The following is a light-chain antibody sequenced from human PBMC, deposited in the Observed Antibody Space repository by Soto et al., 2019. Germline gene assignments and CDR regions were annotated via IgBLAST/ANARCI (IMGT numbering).Light chain of an antibody. CDR3: SLIMGNGISV. J-gene: IGLJ1*01. V-gene: IGLV8-61*01. CDR2: STS. Sequence: QAVVTQESSFSVSPGGTVTLTCGLISGSVSTANNPNWYQQTPGQAPRTLIYSTSTRSSGVPDRFSGSILGNKAALTITGAHADDESYYYCSLIMGNGISVFGTGTKLTVL. CDR1: SGSVSTANN.